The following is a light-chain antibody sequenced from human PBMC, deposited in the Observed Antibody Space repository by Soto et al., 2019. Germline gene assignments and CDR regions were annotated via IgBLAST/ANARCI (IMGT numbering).Light chain of an antibody. CDR1: QSVSSN. CDR2: GAS. CDR3: QQYNNWPPWT. J-gene: IGKJ1*01. Sequence: IEMTQSPATLSVPPGDTATLSCRASQSVSSNVAWYQRRPGQAPRLLIYGASTRATGIPARFSGSGSGTHFTITISSLQSEDFALYYCQQYNNWPPWTFGQGTKVEIK. V-gene: IGKV3-15*01.